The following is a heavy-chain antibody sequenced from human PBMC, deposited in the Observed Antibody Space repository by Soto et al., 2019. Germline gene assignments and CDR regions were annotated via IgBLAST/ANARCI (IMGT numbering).Heavy chain of an antibody. J-gene: IGHJ3*02. V-gene: IGHV1-18*01. CDR3: AIRVITPSDAFDI. D-gene: IGHD3-22*01. CDR2: ISAYNGNT. CDR1: GYTFTSYG. Sequence: ASVKVSCKASGYTFTSYGISWVRQAPGQGLEWMGWISAYNGNTNYAQKLQGRVTMTTDASTSTAYMELRSLRSDDTAVYYCAIRVITPSDAFDIWGQGTMVTVSS.